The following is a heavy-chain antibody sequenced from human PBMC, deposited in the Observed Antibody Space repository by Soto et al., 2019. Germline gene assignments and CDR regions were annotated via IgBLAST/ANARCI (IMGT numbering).Heavy chain of an antibody. CDR1: GFTFSSYA. CDR2: ISGSGGST. V-gene: IGHV3-23*01. J-gene: IGHJ4*02. D-gene: IGHD2-21*02. Sequence: PGGSLRLSCAASGFTFSSYAMSWVRQAPGKGLEWVSAISGSGGSTYYADSVKGRFTISRDNSKNTLYLQMNSLRAEDTAVYYCAKGSGLYCGGDCYADYWGQGTLVTVSS. CDR3: AKGSGLYCGGDCYADY.